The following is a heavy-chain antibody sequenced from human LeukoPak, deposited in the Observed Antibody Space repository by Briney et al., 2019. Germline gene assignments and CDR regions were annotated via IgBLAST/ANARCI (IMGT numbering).Heavy chain of an antibody. Sequence: GGSLRLSCVASGFTFSTFGMSWVRQAPGRGLEWVSSISDTGGYTYYADSMKGRFTISRDNSKNTLYLQMNSLRAEDTAVYHCANGGSMAHEKIHNWGQGTLVTVSS. V-gene: IGHV3-23*01. CDR1: GFTFSTFG. D-gene: IGHD2/OR15-2a*01. J-gene: IGHJ4*02. CDR2: ISDTGGYT. CDR3: ANGGSMAHEKIHN.